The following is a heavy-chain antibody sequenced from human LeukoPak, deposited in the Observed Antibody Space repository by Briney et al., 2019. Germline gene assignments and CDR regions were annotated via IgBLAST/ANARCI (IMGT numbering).Heavy chain of an antibody. J-gene: IGHJ4*02. V-gene: IGHV3-53*01. CDR3: ASQVVVVAATGRDY. CDR2: IHSGGST. Sequence: GGSLRLSCAASGFTVSSNYMSWVRQAPGKGLEWVSVIHSGGSTYYADSVKGRFTISRDNAKNSLYLQMNSLRAEDTAVYYCASQVVVVAATGRDYWGQGTLVTVSS. D-gene: IGHD2-15*01. CDR1: GFTVSSNY.